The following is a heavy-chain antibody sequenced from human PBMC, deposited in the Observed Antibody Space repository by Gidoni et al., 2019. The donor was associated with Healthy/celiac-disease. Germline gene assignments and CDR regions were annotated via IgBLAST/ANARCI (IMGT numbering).Heavy chain of an antibody. CDR3: AKDVGPKNWFDP. D-gene: IGHD3-10*01. CDR1: GFTFSSYA. Sequence: EVQLVESGGGLVQPGGSLGLSCAASGFTFSSYAMSWVRQAPGKGLEWVSAISGSGGSTYYADSVKGRFTISRDKSKNTLYLQMNSLRAEYTAVYYCAKDVGPKNWFDPWGQGTLVTVSS. CDR2: ISGSGGST. V-gene: IGHV3-23*04. J-gene: IGHJ5*02.